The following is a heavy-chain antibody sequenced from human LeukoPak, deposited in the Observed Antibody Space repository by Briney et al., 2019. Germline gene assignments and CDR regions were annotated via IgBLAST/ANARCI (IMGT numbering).Heavy chain of an antibody. J-gene: IGHJ1*01. D-gene: IGHD2-8*01. Sequence: PGGCLRLSCAASGFTFSCYAMSWVRQAPGKGLEWVSAIYSGGSKYYADSVKGRFTISRDNSKNTLDLQMNSLRIEDTAVYYCAKDQGWMLRGGCLEHWGQETLVTVSS. V-gene: IGHV3-23*01. CDR3: AKDQGWMLRGGCLEH. CDR2: IYSGGSK. CDR1: GFTFSCYA.